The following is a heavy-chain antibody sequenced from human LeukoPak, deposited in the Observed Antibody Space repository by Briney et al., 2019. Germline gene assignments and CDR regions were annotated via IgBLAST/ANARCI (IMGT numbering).Heavy chain of an antibody. CDR1: GFTFSSYS. D-gene: IGHD1-26*01. CDR3: ATRAPSGSYGAFDI. J-gene: IGHJ3*02. V-gene: IGHV3-21*01. Sequence: PGGSLRLSCAASGFTFSSYSMNWVRQAPGKGLEWVSSISSSSSSYIYYADSVKGRFTISRDNAKNSLYLQMNSLRAEDTAVYYCATRAPSGSYGAFDIWGQGTMVTVSS. CDR2: ISSSSSSYI.